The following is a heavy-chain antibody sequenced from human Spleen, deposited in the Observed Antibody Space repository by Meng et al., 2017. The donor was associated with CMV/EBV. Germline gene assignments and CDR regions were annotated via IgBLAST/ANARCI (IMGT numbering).Heavy chain of an antibody. Sequence: SGFTFSGYAMPWVRQAPGKGLEWLALTSYDGTTKYHADSVKGRFTISRDNFKNTLDLQMNSLRPEDTAVYFCARGEGPYYYYYGMDVWGQGTTVTVSS. CDR2: TSYDGTTK. CDR3: ARGEGPYYYYYGMDV. D-gene: IGHD2-21*01. J-gene: IGHJ6*02. V-gene: IGHV3-30*04. CDR1: GFTFSGYA.